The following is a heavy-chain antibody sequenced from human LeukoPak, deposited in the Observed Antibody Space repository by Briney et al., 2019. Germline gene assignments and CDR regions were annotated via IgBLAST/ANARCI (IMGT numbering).Heavy chain of an antibody. CDR2: IYYSGST. CDR1: GGSISSYY. V-gene: IGHV4-59*01. D-gene: IGHD4-11*01. Sequence: SETLSLTCTVSGGSISSYYWSWIRQPPGKGLEWIGYIYYSGSTNYNPSLKSRVTMSVDTSKNQFSLKLSSVTAADTAVYYCARDPTTVTTDYYYGMDVWGQGTTVTVSS. CDR3: ARDPTTVTTDYYYGMDV. J-gene: IGHJ6*02.